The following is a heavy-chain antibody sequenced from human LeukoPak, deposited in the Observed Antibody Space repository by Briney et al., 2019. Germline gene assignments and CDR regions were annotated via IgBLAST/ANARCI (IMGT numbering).Heavy chain of an antibody. J-gene: IGHJ4*02. V-gene: IGHV4-59*01. CDR3: ARSRYSYGHSTDYYFDY. CDR2: IYYSGST. Sequence: SETLSLTCTVSGGSIRSYYWSWIRQPPGKGLEWIGYIYYSGSTNYNPSLKSRVTISVDTSKNQFSLKLSSVTAADTAVYYCARSRYSYGHSTDYYFDYWGQGTLVTVSS. D-gene: IGHD5-18*01. CDR1: GGSIRSYY.